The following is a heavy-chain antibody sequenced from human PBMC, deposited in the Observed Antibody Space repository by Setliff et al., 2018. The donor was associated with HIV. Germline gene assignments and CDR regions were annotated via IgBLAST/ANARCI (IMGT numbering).Heavy chain of an antibody. V-gene: IGHV3-15*01. Sequence: PGGSLRLSCVASGFPFSGSAVHWVRQAPGKGLEWLGRIKSKRDGGTIDYTAPVKGRFTISRDDSKNTLYLEMNNLKTEDTAVYYCTTDRFVWGQGTLVTVSS. CDR1: GFPFSGSA. CDR2: IKSKRDGGTI. D-gene: IGHD3-16*01. CDR3: TTDRFV. J-gene: IGHJ4*02.